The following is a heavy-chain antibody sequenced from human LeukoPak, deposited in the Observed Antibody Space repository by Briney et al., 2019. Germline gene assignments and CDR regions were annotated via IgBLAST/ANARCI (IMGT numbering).Heavy chain of an antibody. CDR3: ARQDRDYSSSSFDY. V-gene: IGHV3-30*04. CDR2: ILKEGSNK. D-gene: IGHD6-6*01. J-gene: IGHJ4*02. CDR1: GFTFSSYA. Sequence: GGSLTLTCAASGFTFSSYAIHWVRPPQAKGLEWEAFILKEGSNKNYADSVKGRFTISRDNSKKTLYPQMNSLRAEDTAVYYCARQDRDYSSSSFDYWGQGTLVTVSS.